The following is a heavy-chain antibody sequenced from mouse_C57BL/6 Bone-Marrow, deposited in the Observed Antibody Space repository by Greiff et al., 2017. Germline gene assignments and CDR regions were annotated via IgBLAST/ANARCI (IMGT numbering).Heavy chain of an antibody. Sequence: EVKLVESGGGLVKPGGSLKLSCAASGFTFSSYAMSWVRQTPEKRLEWVATISDGGSYTYYPDNVKGRFTISRDNAKNNLYLQMSHLKSEDTAMYYWARDLELYDYCGQSTTRSV. CDR1: GFTFSSYA. J-gene: IGHJ2*01. CDR2: ISDGGSYT. D-gene: IGHD2-12*01. CDR3: ARDLELYDY. V-gene: IGHV5-4*01.